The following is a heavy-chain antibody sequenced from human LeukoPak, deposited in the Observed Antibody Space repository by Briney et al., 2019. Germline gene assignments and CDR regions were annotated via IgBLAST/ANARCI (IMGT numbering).Heavy chain of an antibody. D-gene: IGHD4-11*01. V-gene: IGHV4-59*08. CDR3: ATVEAFDI. Sequence: KSSETLSLTCTVSGGSISSYYWSWIRQPPGKGLEWIGFIYYSGITNYNPSLKSRVTISVDTSKNQISLKLSSVTAADTAVYYCATVEAFDIWGQGTMVTVSS. CDR1: GGSISSYY. CDR2: IYYSGIT. J-gene: IGHJ3*02.